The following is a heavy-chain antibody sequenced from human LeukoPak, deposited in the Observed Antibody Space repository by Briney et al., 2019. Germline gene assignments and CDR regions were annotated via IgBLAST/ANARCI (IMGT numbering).Heavy chain of an antibody. CDR3: ARHALLWFGEPSRAFDY. CDR2: INHSGST. CDR1: GGSFSGYY. V-gene: IGHV4-34*01. Sequence: SETLSLTCAVYGGSFSGYYWSWIRQPPGKGLEWIGEINHSGSTNYNPSLKSRVTISVDTSKNQFSLKLSSVTAADTAVYYCARHALLWFGEPSRAFDYWGQGTLVTVSS. D-gene: IGHD3-10*01. J-gene: IGHJ4*02.